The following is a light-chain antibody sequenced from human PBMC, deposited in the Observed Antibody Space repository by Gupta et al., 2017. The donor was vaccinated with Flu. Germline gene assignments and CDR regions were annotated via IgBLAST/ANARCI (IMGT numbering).Light chain of an antibody. CDR3: QLDSSSLT. CDR2: GAS. V-gene: IGKV3-20*01. J-gene: IGKJ1*01. Sequence: EIVLTQSPGTLSLSPGERATLSCRASQSVSSRYLAWYQQKPGQAPRLLIYGASSGVTGIPDRFSGSGYGTDFTLTSSRREPEDFAVYYGQLDSSSLTFGQGTKVEIK. CDR1: QSVSSRY.